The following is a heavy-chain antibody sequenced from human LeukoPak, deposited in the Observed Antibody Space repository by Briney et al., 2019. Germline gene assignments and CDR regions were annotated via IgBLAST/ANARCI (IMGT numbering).Heavy chain of an antibody. CDR2: INPNSGGT. D-gene: IGHD2-2*01. J-gene: IGHJ4*02. CDR3: ARGSGYCTSTSCLPPRLDY. Sequence: ASVKVSCKXSGYTFTGYYMHWVRQAPGQGFEWMGRINPNSGGTNYAQKFQGRVTMTRDTSISTAYMELSRLRSDDTAVYYCARGSGYCTSTSCLPPRLDYWGQRTLVTVSS. CDR1: GYTFTGYY. V-gene: IGHV1-2*06.